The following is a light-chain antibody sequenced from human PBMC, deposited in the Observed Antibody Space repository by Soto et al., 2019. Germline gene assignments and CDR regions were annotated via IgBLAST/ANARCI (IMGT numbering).Light chain of an antibody. CDR3: QESISNLGT. CDR2: AAS. CDR1: QSISYS. Sequence: DIQMTQSPSSLSASVGESVTFTCRASQSISYSLNWFQQKPGEAPKVLIYAASSLPSGVPSRFSGSGSGTEFTLTINSLQREDFATYYCQESISNLGTFGPGTTVDIK. V-gene: IGKV1-39*01. J-gene: IGKJ3*01.